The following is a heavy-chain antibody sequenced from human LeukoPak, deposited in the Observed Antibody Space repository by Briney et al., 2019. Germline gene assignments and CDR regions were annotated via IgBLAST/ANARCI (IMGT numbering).Heavy chain of an antibody. Sequence: SETLSLTCTVSGGSISSSSYFWGWIRQPPGEGLEWIGSIYYSGSSYYDPSLKSRVTMSVDTAKNHFSLKLSSVTAADTAVYYCARHEYSGSYYGLSWFDPWGQGTLVTVSS. CDR3: ARHEYSGSYYGLSWFDP. J-gene: IGHJ5*02. CDR2: IYYSGSS. D-gene: IGHD1-26*01. CDR1: GGSISSSSYF. V-gene: IGHV4-39*01.